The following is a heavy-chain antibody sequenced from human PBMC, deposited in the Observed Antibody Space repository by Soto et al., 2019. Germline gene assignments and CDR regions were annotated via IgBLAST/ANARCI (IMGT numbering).Heavy chain of an antibody. Sequence: GASLKISCKGSGYSFTSYWITWVRQMPGKGLECMGRIDPSDSYTNYSPSFEGHVTISAEKSISTVYLQWSSLKASDSAMYYCARHRPYDYDSSGYYSMWFDPWGQGTLVTVSS. D-gene: IGHD3-22*01. CDR3: ARHRPYDYDSSGYYSMWFDP. CDR2: IDPSDSYT. J-gene: IGHJ5*02. CDR1: GYSFTSYW. V-gene: IGHV5-10-1*01.